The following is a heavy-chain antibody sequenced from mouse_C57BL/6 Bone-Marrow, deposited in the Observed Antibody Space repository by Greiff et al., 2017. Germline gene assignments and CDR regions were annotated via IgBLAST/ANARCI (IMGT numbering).Heavy chain of an antibody. CDR3: ARDGYYVSYWYFDV. Sequence: VQLQQSGPELVKPGASVKMSCKASGYTFTDYNMHWVKQSHGKSLEWIGYINPNNGGTSYNQKFKGKATLPVNKSSSTADMELRSLTSEDSAVYYCARDGYYVSYWYFDVWGTGTTVTVSS. V-gene: IGHV1-22*01. D-gene: IGHD2-3*01. CDR1: GYTFTDYN. CDR2: INPNNGGT. J-gene: IGHJ1*03.